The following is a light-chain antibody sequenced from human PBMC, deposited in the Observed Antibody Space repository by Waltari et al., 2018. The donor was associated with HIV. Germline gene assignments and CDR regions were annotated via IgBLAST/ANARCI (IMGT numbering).Light chain of an antibody. CDR2: SNN. V-gene: IGLV1-44*01. J-gene: IGLJ3*02. CDR3: GAWDDTHSWV. Sequence: QSVLTQPPSVSGTPGQGVTISCSGSSPNIGTHTVNWYQHLPGTTPKLLIYSNNQRPSGVPDRFSGSKSGTSASLAISGLQSEDEADYYCGAWDDTHSWVFGGGTKLTVL. CDR1: SPNIGTHT.